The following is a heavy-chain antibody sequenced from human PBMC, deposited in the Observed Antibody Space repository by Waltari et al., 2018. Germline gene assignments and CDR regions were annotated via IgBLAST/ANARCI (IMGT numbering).Heavy chain of an antibody. Sequence: QVQLQESGPGLVKPSETLSLTCAVSGYSISSGYYWGWIRQPPGKGLGWFGGSYHSGGTYYNPALKSRVTISVDTSKNQFSLKLSSVTAADTAVYYCARGRCSSTSCYIEANWFDPWGQGTLVTVSS. CDR3: ARGRCSSTSCYIEANWFDP. V-gene: IGHV4-38-2*01. D-gene: IGHD2-2*02. CDR1: GYSISSGYY. CDR2: SYHSGGT. J-gene: IGHJ5*02.